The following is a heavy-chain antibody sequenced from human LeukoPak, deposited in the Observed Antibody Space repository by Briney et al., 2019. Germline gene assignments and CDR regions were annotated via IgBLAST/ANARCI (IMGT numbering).Heavy chain of an antibody. J-gene: IGHJ4*02. CDR3: ARIYSSSWYADY. V-gene: IGHV4-31*03. CDR1: GGSISSGGYY. CDR2: IYYSGST. Sequence: SQTLSLTCTVSGGSISSGGYYWSWIRQHPGKGLEWIGCIYYSGSTYYNPSLKSRVTISVDTSKNQFSLKLSSVTAADTAVYYCARIYSSSWYADYWGQGTLVTVSS. D-gene: IGHD6-13*01.